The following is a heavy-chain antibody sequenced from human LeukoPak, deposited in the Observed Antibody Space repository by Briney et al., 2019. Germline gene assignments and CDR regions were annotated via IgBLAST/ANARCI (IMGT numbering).Heavy chain of an antibody. CDR2: VRFDGSDK. Sequence: PGGSLRLSCAASGFNFDKYGMHWVRQAPGKGLEWMAFVRFDGSDKYYADSVKGRFTISRDNAKNTLYLQMNSLRAEDTAVYYCARIIHYYGSGSYYYYYYMDVWGKGTTVTISS. CDR3: ARIIHYYGSGSYYYYYYMDV. CDR1: GFNFDKYG. D-gene: IGHD3-10*01. J-gene: IGHJ6*03. V-gene: IGHV3-30*02.